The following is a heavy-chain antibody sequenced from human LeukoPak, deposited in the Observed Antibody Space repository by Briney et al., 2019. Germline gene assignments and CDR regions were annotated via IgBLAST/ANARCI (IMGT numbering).Heavy chain of an antibody. CDR1: GDSISTYY. Sequence: SETLSLTCTVSGDSISTYYWSWIRQPAGKELEWIGRISNSGSASYNPSLKSRVTMSLDTSKNQFSLKLSSVTAADTAVYYCARDATTVATIIDYWGQGTLVTVSS. V-gene: IGHV4-4*07. CDR3: ARDATTVATIIDY. D-gene: IGHD4-23*01. J-gene: IGHJ4*02. CDR2: ISNSGSA.